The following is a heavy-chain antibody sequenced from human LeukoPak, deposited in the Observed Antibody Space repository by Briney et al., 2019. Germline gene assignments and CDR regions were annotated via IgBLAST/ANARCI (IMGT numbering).Heavy chain of an antibody. D-gene: IGHD5-12*01. CDR1: GFTFSTYA. CDR3: ARAGLVDIGFAFDI. Sequence: GGSLRLSCEASGFTFSTYAMNWVRQAPGKGLEWVSHISSGSATTFYADSVKGRFTISRDNTRNSLSLQMNDLRAEDTAVYYCARAGLVDIGFAFDIWGQGTMVTVSS. V-gene: IGHV3-48*04. CDR2: ISSGSATT. J-gene: IGHJ3*02.